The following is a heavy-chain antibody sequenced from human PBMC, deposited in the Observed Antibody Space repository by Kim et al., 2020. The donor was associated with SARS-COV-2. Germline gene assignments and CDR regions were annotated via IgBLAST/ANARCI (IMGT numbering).Heavy chain of an antibody. J-gene: IGHJ4*02. Sequence: GGSLRHSCAASGFTFNNYYMSWVRQAPGKGLEWVANIKQDGSEKDYVDSVKGRFIISRDNAKNSLYLQMNSLRVEDTAVYYCARVLWTFDYWGQGVLVTVSS. CDR1: GFTFNNYY. D-gene: IGHD2-21*01. CDR3: ARVLWTFDY. CDR2: IKQDGSEK. V-gene: IGHV3-7*01.